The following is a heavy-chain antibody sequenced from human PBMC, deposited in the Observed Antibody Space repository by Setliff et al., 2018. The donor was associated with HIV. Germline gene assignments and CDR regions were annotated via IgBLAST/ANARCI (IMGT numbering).Heavy chain of an antibody. CDR1: GDSITNDDYY. Sequence: SETLSLTCTVSGDSITNDDYYWGWIRQPPGKGLEWIAIIHYNGRTYYDPSLKSRVTIFVDTSKNQFSLKLTSVTAADTAVYYCASESGYNYRGMDVWGQGTTVTVS. D-gene: IGHD5-12*01. CDR3: ASESGYNYRGMDV. J-gene: IGHJ6*02. V-gene: IGHV4-39*01. CDR2: IHYNGRT.